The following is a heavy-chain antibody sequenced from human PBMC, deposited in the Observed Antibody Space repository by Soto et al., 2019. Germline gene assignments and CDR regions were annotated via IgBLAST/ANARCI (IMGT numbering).Heavy chain of an antibody. V-gene: IGHV4-39*01. CDR2: FYFKGNG. J-gene: IGHJ4*02. CDR1: GGSISSSTSSNSAYY. CDR3: VSRSFDSLTDHYSLDY. Sequence: PSETLSLTCSVSGGSISSSTSSNSAYYWAWFRQPPGKGVEWIASFYFKGNGYHSPSFKGRATISVDTPQRQFFLNLTSVTAADTAVYYCVSRSFDSLTDHYSLDYWGQGILVTVSS. D-gene: IGHD3-9*01.